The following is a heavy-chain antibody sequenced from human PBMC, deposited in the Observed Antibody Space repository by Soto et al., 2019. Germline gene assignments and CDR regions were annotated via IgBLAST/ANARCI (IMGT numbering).Heavy chain of an antibody. CDR2: IVPLFGTP. CDR1: GGAFKTFA. CDR3: ATDCLQTSMALEV. J-gene: IGHJ6*02. V-gene: IGHV1-69*01. Sequence: QVQLLQSGAEVKKPGSSVQVSCKTSGGAFKTFAFSWVRQAPGQGLECLGGIVPLFGTPNYEARFQGRLSITADESTNTVHMELNSLHSDYTAVYSCATDCLQTSMALEVWGQGTNITVYS. D-gene: IGHD5-18*01.